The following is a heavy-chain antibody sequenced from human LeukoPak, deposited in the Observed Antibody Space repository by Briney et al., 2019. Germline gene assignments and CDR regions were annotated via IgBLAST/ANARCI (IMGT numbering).Heavy chain of an antibody. CDR3: VKPITIPGATDAFDI. CDR1: RFTFSSYW. D-gene: IGHD3-3*01. J-gene: IGHJ3*02. Sequence: PGGSLRLSCTASRFTFSSYWMNWVRQAPGKGLEWVANIKQDGSEKYYVDSVKGRFTISRDNAKNSLYLQMNSLRAEDTAMYYCVKPITIPGATDAFDIWGQGTMVTVSS. CDR2: IKQDGSEK. V-gene: IGHV3-7*01.